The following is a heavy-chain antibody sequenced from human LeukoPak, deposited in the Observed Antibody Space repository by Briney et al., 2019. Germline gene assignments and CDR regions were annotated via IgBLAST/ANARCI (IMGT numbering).Heavy chain of an antibody. J-gene: IGHJ6*02. V-gene: IGHV1-69*04. CDR3: ARVRYDILTGYPLNGKDV. CDR2: IIPILGIA. CDR1: GGTFSSYA. Sequence: ASVKVSCKASGGTFSSYAISWVRQAPGQGLEWMGRIIPILGIANYAQKFQGRVTITADKSTSTAYMELSSLRSEDTAVYYCARVRYDILTGYPLNGKDVWGQGTTVTVSS. D-gene: IGHD3-9*01.